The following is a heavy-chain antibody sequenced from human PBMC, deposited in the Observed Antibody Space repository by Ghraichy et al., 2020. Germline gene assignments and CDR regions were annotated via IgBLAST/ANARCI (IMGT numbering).Heavy chain of an antibody. CDR3: ACCTNLDY. D-gene: IGHD2-8*01. J-gene: IGHJ4*02. CDR1: GGSFSGYY. Sequence: SETLSLTCAVYGGSFSGYYWSWIRQPPGKGLEWIGEINHSGSTNYNPSLKSRVTISVDTSKNQFSLKLSSVTAADTAVYYCACCTNLDYWGQGTLVTVSS. V-gene: IGHV4-34*01. CDR2: INHSGST.